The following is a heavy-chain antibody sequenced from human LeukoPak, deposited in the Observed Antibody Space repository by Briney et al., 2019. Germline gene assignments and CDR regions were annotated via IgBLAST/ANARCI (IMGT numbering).Heavy chain of an antibody. J-gene: IGHJ6*03. CDR2: MNPNSGNT. CDR3: ARGYSSSWYGGYYYLDV. V-gene: IGHV1-8*01. Sequence: ASVKVSCKASGYTFTSYDINWVRQASGQGLEWMGWMNPNSGNTGYAQKFQGRVTMSGNNSVSTAYMELSSLRSEDTAVYYCARGYSSSWYGGYYYLDVWGKGTTVTISS. D-gene: IGHD6-13*01. CDR1: GYTFTSYD.